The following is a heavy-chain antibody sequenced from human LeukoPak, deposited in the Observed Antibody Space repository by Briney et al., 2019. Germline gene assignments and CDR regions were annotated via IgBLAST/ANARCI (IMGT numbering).Heavy chain of an antibody. CDR1: GGTFSSYA. J-gene: IGHJ6*02. Sequence: VASVKVSCKASGGTFSSYAISWVRQAPGQGLEWMGGIIPIFGTANYAQKFQGRVTITADESTSTAYMELSSLRSEDTAVYYCARDILEVYGMDVWGQGTTVTVSS. CDR3: ARDILEVYGMDV. D-gene: IGHD3-3*01. V-gene: IGHV1-69*13. CDR2: IIPIFGTA.